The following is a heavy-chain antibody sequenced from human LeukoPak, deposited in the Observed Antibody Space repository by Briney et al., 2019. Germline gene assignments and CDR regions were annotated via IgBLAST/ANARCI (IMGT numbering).Heavy chain of an antibody. CDR3: AKSLLTTASGTGRAFDI. J-gene: IGHJ3*02. V-gene: IGHV3-23*01. CDR2: ISASGDVT. CDR1: GFTFETYW. D-gene: IGHD1-26*01. Sequence: PGGSLRLSCAASGFTFETYWMHWVRQAPGKGLEWVSCISASGDVTFHADPVKGRFTISRDNSKNTLYLQMNSLRAEDTAEYYCAKSLLTTASGTGRAFDIWGQGTMVTVSS.